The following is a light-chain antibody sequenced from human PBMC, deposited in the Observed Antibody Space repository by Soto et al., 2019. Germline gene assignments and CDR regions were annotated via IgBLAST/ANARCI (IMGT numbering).Light chain of an antibody. Sequence: EIVLPQAPGTLPLSPGERATLSCRASQSVRSSYLAWYKQETGQIPRLLSYGASIRATGIPDRFSGSGSGTDFTLAISRLEPEYFAVYYCQQYGSSPPYTFGQGTKLEIK. CDR2: GAS. J-gene: IGKJ2*01. V-gene: IGKV3-20*01. CDR1: QSVRSSY. CDR3: QQYGSSPPYT.